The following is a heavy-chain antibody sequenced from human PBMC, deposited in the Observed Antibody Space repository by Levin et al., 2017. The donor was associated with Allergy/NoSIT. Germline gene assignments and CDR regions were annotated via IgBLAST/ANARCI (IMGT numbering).Heavy chain of an antibody. CDR1: GFTFSDYY. CDR3: ARGRLGYCSGGSCSHWYFDL. CDR2: ISSSGSTI. V-gene: IGHV3-11*01. D-gene: IGHD2-15*01. Sequence: GGSLRLSCAASGFTFSDYYMSWIRQAPGKGLEWVSYISSSGSTIYYADSVKGRFTISRDNAKNSLYLQMNSLRAEDTAVYYCARGRLGYCSGGSCSHWYFDLWGRGTLVTVSS. J-gene: IGHJ2*01.